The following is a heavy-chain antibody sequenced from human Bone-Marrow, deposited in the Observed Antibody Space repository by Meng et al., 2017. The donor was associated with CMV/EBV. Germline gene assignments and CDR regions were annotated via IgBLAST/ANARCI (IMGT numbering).Heavy chain of an antibody. CDR1: GASVTSYY. CDR2: VYHSGST. D-gene: IGHD1-26*01. V-gene: IGHV4-59*02. CDR3: AKEGSYNPYYFDY. J-gene: IGHJ4*02. Sequence: SETLSLTCSVSGASVTSYYWTWIRQPPGKGLEWIGYVYHSGSTDYNPSLNSRVTISVDPSKTQFSLKLSSVTAADTAVYYCAKEGSYNPYYFDYWGQGTLVTGSS.